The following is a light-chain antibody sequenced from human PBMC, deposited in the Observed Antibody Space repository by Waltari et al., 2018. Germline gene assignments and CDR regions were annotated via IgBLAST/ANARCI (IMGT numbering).Light chain of an antibody. CDR2: GST. CDR3: QSYDTSLSVV. J-gene: IGLJ3*02. Sequence: QSVLTQPPSVSGAPGQKVTISCTGSGSNIGAGYDVHWYQQLPRAATKLLIYGSTSRPLGVPDRFFGSTSGTSASLAITGLQAEDEGDYYCQSYDTSLSVVFGGGTKLTVL. CDR1: GSNIGAGYD. V-gene: IGLV1-40*01.